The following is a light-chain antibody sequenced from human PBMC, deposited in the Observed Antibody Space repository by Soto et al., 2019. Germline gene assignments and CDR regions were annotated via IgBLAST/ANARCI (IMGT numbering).Light chain of an antibody. J-gene: IGKJ1*01. V-gene: IGKV3-20*01. CDR1: QSVSSSY. CDR2: GAS. CDR3: QQYCSSPLT. Sequence: EIVLTQSPGTLSLSPGERATLSCRASQSVSSSYLAWYQQKPGQAPRLLIYGASSRATGIPDRFSGSGSGTDVALTISRLEPEDFAVYYCQQYCSSPLTFGQGTKVEIK.